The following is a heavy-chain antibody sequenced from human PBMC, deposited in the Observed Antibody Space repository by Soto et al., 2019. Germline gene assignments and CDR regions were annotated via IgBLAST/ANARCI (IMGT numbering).Heavy chain of an antibody. CDR2: ISYDGSNK. D-gene: IGHD6-6*01. CDR3: ARDEYSSSSSGMDV. CDR1: GFTFSSYA. V-gene: IGHV3-30-3*01. Sequence: GGSLRLSCAASGFTFSSYAMHWVRQAPGKGLEWVAVISYDGSNKYYADSVKGRFTISRDNSKNTLYLQMNSLRAEDTAVYYCARDEYSSSSSGMDVWGQGTTVTVSS. J-gene: IGHJ6*02.